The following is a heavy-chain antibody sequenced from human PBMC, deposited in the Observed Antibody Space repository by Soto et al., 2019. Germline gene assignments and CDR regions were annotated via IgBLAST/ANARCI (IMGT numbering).Heavy chain of an antibody. D-gene: IGHD3-3*01. CDR1: GFTFTSSA. CDR3: ARDPRSAYYHDH. Sequence: GASVKVSCKASGFTFTSSAVQWVRQARGQRLEWIGWIVVGSGNTNYAQKFQERVTITRDMSTSTAYMELTSVTAADTAVYYCARDPRSAYYHDHWGQGTLVTVSS. J-gene: IGHJ4*02. V-gene: IGHV1-58*01. CDR2: IVVGSGNT.